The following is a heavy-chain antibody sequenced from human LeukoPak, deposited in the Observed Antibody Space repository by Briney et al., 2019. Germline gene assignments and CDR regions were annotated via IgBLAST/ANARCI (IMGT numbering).Heavy chain of an antibody. Sequence: SETLSLTCTVSGGSISSYYWSWIRQPPGKGLEWIGEINHSGSTNYNPSLKSRVTISVDTSKNQFSLKLSSVTAADTAVYYCARGRVCSSTSCYFPAYNWFDPWGQGTLVTVSS. CDR1: GGSISSYY. D-gene: IGHD2-2*01. J-gene: IGHJ5*02. CDR2: INHSGST. V-gene: IGHV4-34*01. CDR3: ARGRVCSSTSCYFPAYNWFDP.